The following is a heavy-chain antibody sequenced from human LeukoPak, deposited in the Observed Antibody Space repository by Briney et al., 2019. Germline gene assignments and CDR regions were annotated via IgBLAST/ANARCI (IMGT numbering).Heavy chain of an antibody. Sequence: GWSVRLSCAASGFTFSSHAMSWVREAPGKGLEWVSGISGSGGSTYYADSVKGRFTISRDNSKNTLYLQMNSLRADDTAVYYCAKDGDYSGLKGGFDYWGQGTLVTVSS. D-gene: IGHD2-21*01. V-gene: IGHV3-23*01. CDR3: AKDGDYSGLKGGFDY. CDR1: GFTFSSHA. J-gene: IGHJ4*02. CDR2: ISGSGGST.